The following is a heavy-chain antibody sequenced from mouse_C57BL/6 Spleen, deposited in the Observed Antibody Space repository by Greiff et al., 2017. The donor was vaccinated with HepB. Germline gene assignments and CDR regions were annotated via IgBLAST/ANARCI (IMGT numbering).Heavy chain of an antibody. CDR1: GFTFSSYA. V-gene: IGHV5-4*01. CDR2: ISDGGSYT. CDR3: ARELLGRRYAMDY. J-gene: IGHJ4*01. Sequence: EVKLMESGGGLVKPGGSLKLSCAASGFTFSSYAMSWVRQTPEKRLEWVATISDGGSYTYYPDNVKGRFTISRDNAKNNLYLQMSHLKSEDTAMYYCARELLGRRYAMDYWGQGTSVTVSS. D-gene: IGHD4-1*01.